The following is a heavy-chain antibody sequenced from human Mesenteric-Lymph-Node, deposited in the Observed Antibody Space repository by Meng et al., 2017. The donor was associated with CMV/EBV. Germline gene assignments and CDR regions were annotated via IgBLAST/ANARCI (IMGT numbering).Heavy chain of an antibody. Sequence: GSLRLSCTVSGGSISSSSSYWGWIRQPPGKGLEWIGSIYYSGSTYYNPSLKSRVTISVDTSKNQFSLKLSSVTAADTAVYYCARARPSPGIAVAGSFDYWGQGTLVTVSS. D-gene: IGHD6-19*01. CDR1: GGSISSSSSY. V-gene: IGHV4-39*07. J-gene: IGHJ4*02. CDR2: IYYSGST. CDR3: ARARPSPGIAVAGSFDY.